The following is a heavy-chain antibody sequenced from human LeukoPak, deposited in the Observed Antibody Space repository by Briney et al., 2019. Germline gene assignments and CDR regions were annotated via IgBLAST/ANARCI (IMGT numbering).Heavy chain of an antibody. D-gene: IGHD5-12*01. CDR3: ASIDSGYEFDY. CDR2: INSDGSST. V-gene: IGHV3-74*01. J-gene: IGHJ4*02. Sequence: EGSLRLSCAASGFTFSSYWMHWVRQAPGKGLVWVSRINSDGSSTSYADSVKGRFTISRDNAKNTLYLQMNSLRAEDTAVYYCASIDSGYEFDYWGQGTLVTVSS. CDR1: GFTFSSYW.